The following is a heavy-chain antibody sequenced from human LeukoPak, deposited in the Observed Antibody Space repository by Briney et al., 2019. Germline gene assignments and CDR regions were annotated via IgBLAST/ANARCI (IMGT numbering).Heavy chain of an antibody. CDR3: ARDYASGWVPFDI. D-gene: IGHD6-19*01. V-gene: IGHV4-61*02. CDR2: IYTSGST. Sequence: SETLSLTCTVSGGSISSGSYYWSWIRQPAGKGLEWIGRIYTSGSTNYNPSLKSRVTISVDTSKNQFSLKLSSVTAADTAVYYCARDYASGWVPFDIWGQGTMVTVSS. J-gene: IGHJ3*02. CDR1: GGSISSGSYY.